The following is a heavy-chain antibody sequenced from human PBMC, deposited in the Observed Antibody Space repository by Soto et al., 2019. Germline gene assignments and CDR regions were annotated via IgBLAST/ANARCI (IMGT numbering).Heavy chain of an antibody. CDR3: ATAGYCSGGSCYSADD. V-gene: IGHV5-51*01. CDR1: GYSFTSYW. D-gene: IGHD2-15*01. Sequence: PGESLKISCKGSGYSFTSYWIGWVRQMPGKGLEWMGIIYPGDSDTRYSPSFQGQVTTSVDKSISTAYLQWSSLKASDTAMYYCATAGYCSGGSCYSADDWGQGTLVTVSS. J-gene: IGHJ4*02. CDR2: IYPGDSDT.